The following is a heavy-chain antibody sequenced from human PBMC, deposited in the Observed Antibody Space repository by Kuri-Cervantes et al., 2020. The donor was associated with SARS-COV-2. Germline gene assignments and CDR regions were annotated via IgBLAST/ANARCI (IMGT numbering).Heavy chain of an antibody. Sequence: ASVKVSCKASGYTFTSYGISWVRQAPGQGLEWMGWISAYNGNTNYAQKLQGRVTMTTDTSTSTAYMELRSLRSDDTAVYYCARGRRGICSGGSCTFDYWGQGTLVTVSS. CDR3: ARGRRGICSGGSCTFDY. CDR2: ISAYNGNT. V-gene: IGHV1-18*04. D-gene: IGHD2-15*01. J-gene: IGHJ4*02. CDR1: GYTFTSYG.